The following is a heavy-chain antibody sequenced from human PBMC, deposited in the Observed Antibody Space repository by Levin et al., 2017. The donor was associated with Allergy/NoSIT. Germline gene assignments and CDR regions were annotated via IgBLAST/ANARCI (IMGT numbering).Heavy chain of an antibody. Sequence: ASVKVSCKASGYTFTSYDINWVRQATGQGLEWMGWMNPTSGNTGFAQKFQGRVTMTRNTSISTAYMELSSLRSEDTAVYYCARGFGDTTMVPGYYYFDSWGQGTLVTVSS. D-gene: IGHD5-18*01. V-gene: IGHV1-8*01. CDR2: MNPTSGNT. J-gene: IGHJ4*02. CDR1: GYTFTSYD. CDR3: ARGFGDTTMVPGYYYFDS.